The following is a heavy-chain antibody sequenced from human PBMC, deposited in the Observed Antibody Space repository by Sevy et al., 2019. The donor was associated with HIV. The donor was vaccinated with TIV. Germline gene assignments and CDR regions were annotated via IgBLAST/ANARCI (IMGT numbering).Heavy chain of an antibody. CDR1: GGSISSYY. CDR3: AREWNRKDAFDI. CDR2: IYYSGGT. D-gene: IGHD1-1*01. V-gene: IGHV4-59*01. J-gene: IGHJ3*02. Sequence: SETLSLTCTVSGGSISSYYWSWIRQPPGKGLEWIGYIYYSGGTNYNPSLKSRVTISVDTSKNQFSRKLSSVTAADTAVYYCAREWNRKDAFDIWGQGTMVTVSS.